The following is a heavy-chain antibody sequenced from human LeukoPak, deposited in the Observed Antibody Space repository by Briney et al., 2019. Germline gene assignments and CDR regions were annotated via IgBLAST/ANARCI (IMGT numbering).Heavy chain of an antibody. CDR3: AHGHWLLLRRALSWFDP. D-gene: IGHD6-19*01. CDR1: GFSLSTSGVG. V-gene: IGHV2-5*01. CDR2: IYWNDDK. J-gene: IGHJ5*02. Sequence: SGPTLVNPTQTLTLTCTFSGFSLSTSGVGVGWIRQPPGKALEWLALIYWNDDKRYSPSLKSRLTITKDTSKNQVVLTMTNMDPVDTATYSCAHGHWLLLRRALSWFDPWGQETLVPVSS.